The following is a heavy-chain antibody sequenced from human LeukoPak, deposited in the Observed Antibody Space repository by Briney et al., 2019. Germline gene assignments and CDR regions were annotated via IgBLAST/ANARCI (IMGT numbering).Heavy chain of an antibody. CDR3: ARGIYYLIEY. V-gene: IGHV4-38-2*01. CDR2: IFHGGST. D-gene: IGHD3-10*01. J-gene: IGHJ4*02. CDR1: GYSISSGDY. Sequence: SETLSLSCAVSGYSISSGDYWGRIRQTPGKGLEWIGNIFHGGSTYHNPSLKSRVTISVDTSKNEFSLKLSSVTAADTAVYYCARGIYYLIEYWGQGTLVTVSS.